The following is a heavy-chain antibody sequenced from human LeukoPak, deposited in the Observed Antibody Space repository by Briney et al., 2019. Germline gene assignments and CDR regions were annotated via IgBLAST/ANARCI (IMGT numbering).Heavy chain of an antibody. J-gene: IGHJ6*03. Sequence: PGGSLRLSCAASGFTFSSYAMHWVRQAPGKGLEWVAVISYDGSNKYYADSVKGRSTISRDNSKNTLYLQMNSLRAEDTAVYYCARDPEYSSQSYYYYYYMDVWGKGTTVTVSS. CDR1: GFTFSSYA. V-gene: IGHV3-30*04. D-gene: IGHD6-6*01. CDR2: ISYDGSNK. CDR3: ARDPEYSSQSYYYYYYMDV.